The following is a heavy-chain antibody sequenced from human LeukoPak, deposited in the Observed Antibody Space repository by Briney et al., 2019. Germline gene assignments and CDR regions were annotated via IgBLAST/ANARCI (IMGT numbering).Heavy chain of an antibody. CDR2: INPNSGGT. D-gene: IGHD5-12*01. Sequence: ASVKVSCKASGYTFTGYYMHWVRQAPGQGLEWMGWINPNSGGTNYAQKFQGRVTMTRDTSISTAYMELSRLRSDDTAVYYCARVDVVATITFDYWGQGTLVTVSS. J-gene: IGHJ4*02. CDR1: GYTFTGYY. V-gene: IGHV1-2*02. CDR3: ARVDVVATITFDY.